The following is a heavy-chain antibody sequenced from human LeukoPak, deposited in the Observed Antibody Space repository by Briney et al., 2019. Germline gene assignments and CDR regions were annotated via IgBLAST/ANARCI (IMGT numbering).Heavy chain of an antibody. J-gene: IGHJ4*02. CDR2: ISSSSSYT. D-gene: IGHD3-22*01. Sequence: GGSLRLSCAAPGFTFSDYYMSWIRQAPGKGLEWVSYISSSSSYTNYADSVKGRFTISSDNAKNSLYLQMNSLRAEDTAVYYCARFHSSGYPYFDYWGQGTLVTVSS. CDR3: ARFHSSGYPYFDY. CDR1: GFTFSDYY. V-gene: IGHV3-11*06.